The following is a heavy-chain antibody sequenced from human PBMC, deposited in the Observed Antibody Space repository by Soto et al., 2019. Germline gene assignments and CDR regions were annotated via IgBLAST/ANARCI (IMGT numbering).Heavy chain of an antibody. D-gene: IGHD3-10*01. J-gene: IGHJ5*02. Sequence: SVKVSCKASGGTFSSYAISWVRQAPGQGLEWMGGIIPIFGTANYAQKCQGRVTITADESTSTAYMELSSLRSEDTAVYYCARDPITMVRGASPDNWFDPWGQGTLVTVSS. V-gene: IGHV1-69*13. CDR2: IIPIFGTA. CDR1: GGTFSSYA. CDR3: ARDPITMVRGASPDNWFDP.